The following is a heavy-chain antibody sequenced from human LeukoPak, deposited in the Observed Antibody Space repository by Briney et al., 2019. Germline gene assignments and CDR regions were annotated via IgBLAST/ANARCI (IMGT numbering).Heavy chain of an antibody. Sequence: GSVKVSCKVSGYTLTELSMHWVRQAPGKGSEWMGGFDPEDGETIYAQKFQGRVTMTEDTSTDTAYMELSSLRSEDTAVYYCATDMSIAVAGRFDYWGQGTLVTVSS. J-gene: IGHJ4*02. CDR3: ATDMSIAVAGRFDY. CDR2: FDPEDGET. CDR1: GYTLTELS. V-gene: IGHV1-24*01. D-gene: IGHD6-19*01.